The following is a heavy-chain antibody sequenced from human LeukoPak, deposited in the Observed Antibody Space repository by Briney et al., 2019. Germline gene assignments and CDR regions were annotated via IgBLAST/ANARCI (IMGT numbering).Heavy chain of an antibody. D-gene: IGHD6-6*01. CDR1: GFTFSGFW. Sequence: QSGGSLRLSCAVSGFTFSGFWMSCSRQAPGKGLEWVASINSDGSEGYYADVVKGRFTISRDNAKNSLYLQINSLRAEDTAVYYCARSSYSSSSSVWGQGTMVTVSS. CDR3: ARSSYSSSSSV. V-gene: IGHV3-7*03. J-gene: IGHJ3*01. CDR2: INSDGSEG.